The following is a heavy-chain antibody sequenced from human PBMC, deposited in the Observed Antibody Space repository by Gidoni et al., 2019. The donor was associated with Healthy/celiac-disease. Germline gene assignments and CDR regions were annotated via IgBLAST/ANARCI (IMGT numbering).Heavy chain of an antibody. CDR3: ARAREEVVAATRIDY. CDR1: GYTFNSYG. V-gene: IGHV1-18*01. J-gene: IGHJ4*02. D-gene: IGHD2-15*01. Sequence: QVQLVQSGAEVKKPGASVKVSCKASGYTFNSYGISWVRQAPGQGLEWMGWISAYNGNTNYAQKLQGRVTMTPDTSTSTAYMELRSLRSDDTAVYYCARAREEVVAATRIDYWGQGTLVTVSS. CDR2: ISAYNGNT.